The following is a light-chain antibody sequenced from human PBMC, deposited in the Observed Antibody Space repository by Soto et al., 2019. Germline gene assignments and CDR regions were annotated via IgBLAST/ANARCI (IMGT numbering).Light chain of an antibody. CDR2: EVT. CDR3: TSYAGRNGVI. CDR1: SSDVGGYDY. V-gene: IGLV2-8*01. Sequence: QSALTQPPSASGSPGQSVTISCTGTSSDVGGYDYVSWYQQRPGRAPKLLIYEVTKRPSGVPDRFSGSKSGNTASLTVSGLQTEDEADYYCTSYAGRNGVIFGGGTKLTVL. J-gene: IGLJ2*01.